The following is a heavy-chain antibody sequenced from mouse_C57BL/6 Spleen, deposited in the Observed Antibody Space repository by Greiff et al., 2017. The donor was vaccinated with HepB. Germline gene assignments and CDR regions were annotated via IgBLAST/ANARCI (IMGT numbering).Heavy chain of an antibody. CDR2: IDPSDSYT. Sequence: VQLQQPGAELVRPGTSVKLSCKASGYTFTSYWMHWVKQRPGQGLEWIGVIDPSDSYTKYNQKFKGKATLTVDTSSSTAYMQLSSLTSEDSAVYYCARRGSLYYYAMDYWGQGTSVTVSS. D-gene: IGHD1-1*01. J-gene: IGHJ4*01. V-gene: IGHV1-59*01. CDR1: GYTFTSYW. CDR3: ARRGSLYYYAMDY.